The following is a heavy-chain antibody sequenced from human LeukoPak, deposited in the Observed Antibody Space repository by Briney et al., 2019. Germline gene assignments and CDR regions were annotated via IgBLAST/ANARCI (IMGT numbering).Heavy chain of an antibody. CDR3: ARDTLQLAL. D-gene: IGHD6-13*01. V-gene: IGHV1-8*02. CDR2: MNPNSGNT. CDR1: GYTFTSYD. J-gene: IGHJ4*02. Sequence: WASVTVSCKASGYTFTSYDINWVRQAPGQGLEWMGWMNPNSGNTGYAQKFQGRVTMTRDTSISTAYMELSRLRSDDTAVYSCARDTLQLALWGQGTLVTVSS.